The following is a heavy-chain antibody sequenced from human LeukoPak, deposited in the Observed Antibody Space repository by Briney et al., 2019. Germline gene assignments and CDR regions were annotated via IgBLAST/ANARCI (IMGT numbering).Heavy chain of an antibody. J-gene: IGHJ4*02. CDR1: GYTFTSYF. CDR3: SRGPSASDWFVFGGPY. Sequence: GSVKVSCKASGYTFTSYFMHWVRQASGQGLEWMGIITPSGGSTTYAQKSQGRVTMTRDTSTSTVYMELRSLRSEDTAVYYCSRGPSASDWFVFGGPYWGQGTLVTVSS. V-gene: IGHV1-46*01. D-gene: IGHD3-9*01. CDR2: ITPSGGST.